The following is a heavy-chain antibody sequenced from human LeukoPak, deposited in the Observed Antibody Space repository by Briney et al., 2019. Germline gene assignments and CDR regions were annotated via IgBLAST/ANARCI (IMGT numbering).Heavy chain of an antibody. Sequence: GGSLRLSCAASGFTFSSYGMHWVRQAPGKGLEWVAVISYDGSNKYYADSVKGRFTISRDNSKNTLYLQMNSLRAEDTAVYYCAKLGSGAERSITIFGVVIKRYFDYWGQGTLVTVSS. CDR3: AKLGSGAERSITIFGVVIKRYFDY. CDR1: GFTFSSYG. J-gene: IGHJ4*02. D-gene: IGHD3-3*01. CDR2: ISYDGSNK. V-gene: IGHV3-30*18.